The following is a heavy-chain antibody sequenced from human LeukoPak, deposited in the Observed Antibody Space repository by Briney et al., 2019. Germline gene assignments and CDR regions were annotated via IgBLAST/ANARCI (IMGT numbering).Heavy chain of an antibody. V-gene: IGHV1-46*01. CDR3: ARSNVPYYYDSSGDYYFDY. Sequence: GASVKVSCKASGYTFTSYYMHWVRQAAGQGLEWMGIINPSGGSTSYAQKFQGRVTMTRDTSTSTVYMELSSLRSEDTAVYYCARSNVPYYYDSSGDYYFDYWGQGTLVTVSS. D-gene: IGHD3-22*01. CDR1: GYTFTSYY. CDR2: INPSGGST. J-gene: IGHJ4*02.